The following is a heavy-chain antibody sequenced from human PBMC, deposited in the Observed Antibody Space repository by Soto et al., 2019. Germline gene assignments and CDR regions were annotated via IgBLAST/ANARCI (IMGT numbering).Heavy chain of an antibody. V-gene: IGHV3-33*01. CDR3: AREFTVTTLPGGMDV. CDR2: IWYDGSNK. Sequence: QVQLVESGGGVVQPGRSLRLSCAASGFTFSSYGMHWVRQAPGKGLEWVAVIWYDGSNKYYADSVKGRCTISRDNSKNTMYLQMNSLRAEDTAVYYCAREFTVTTLPGGMDVWGQGTTVTVSS. J-gene: IGHJ6*02. CDR1: GFTFSSYG. D-gene: IGHD4-4*01.